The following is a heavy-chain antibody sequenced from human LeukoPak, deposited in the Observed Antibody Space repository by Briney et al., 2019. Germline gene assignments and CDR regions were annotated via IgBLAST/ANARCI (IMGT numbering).Heavy chain of an antibody. CDR1: GFTFDDYA. D-gene: IGHD3-22*01. V-gene: IGHV3-9*01. CDR2: INWDSKNI. Sequence: GGSLRLSCAASGFTFDDYAMFWVRQAPGKGLEWVSGINWDSKNIGYAASVKGRFTISRDNAKSSLYLQMNSLRAEDTAFYYCAKGNRDSSGFYYYYGMDVWGQGTTVTVSS. J-gene: IGHJ6*02. CDR3: AKGNRDSSGFYYYYGMDV.